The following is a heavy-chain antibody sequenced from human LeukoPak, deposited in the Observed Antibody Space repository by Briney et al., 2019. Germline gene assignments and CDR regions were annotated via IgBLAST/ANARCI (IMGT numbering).Heavy chain of an antibody. CDR1: GGSIGGNSY. Sequence: SETLSLTCTVSGGSIGGNSYWSWIRPPPGKGPEWIGHISNSGSTYYSPSLSSRVTISLDTSKNQFSLKLRSVTAADTAVYYCARGGASSIPLDYWGRGTLVTVSS. CDR2: ISNSGST. J-gene: IGHJ4*02. CDR3: ARGGASSIPLDY. V-gene: IGHV4-61*01. D-gene: IGHD1-26*01.